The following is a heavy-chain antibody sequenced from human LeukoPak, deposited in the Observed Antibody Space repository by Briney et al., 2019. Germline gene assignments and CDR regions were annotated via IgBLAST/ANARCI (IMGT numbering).Heavy chain of an antibody. V-gene: IGHV1-18*01. CDR1: VYTFTSYG. J-gene: IGHJ4*02. Sequence: ASVKDSCQASVYTFTSYGISWVRQAPGQGLESMGWISAHNGNTNDVQKLQRRDTMTTDASTSTGYMELRSLRSDDTAVYYCARDISYYDILSGYYTLGYFDYWGRGILVSVSS. D-gene: IGHD3-9*01. CDR2: ISAHNGNT. CDR3: ARDISYYDILSGYYTLGYFDY.